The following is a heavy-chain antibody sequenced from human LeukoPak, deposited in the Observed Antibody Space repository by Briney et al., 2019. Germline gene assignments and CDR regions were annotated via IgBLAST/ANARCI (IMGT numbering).Heavy chain of an antibody. CDR1: GFTVSSSY. D-gene: IGHD2-2*01. CDR2: IGSRSTSI. J-gene: IGHJ3*02. Sequence: GGSLRLSCAASGFTVSSSYMSWVRQAPGKGLEWVSSIGSRSTSIYYADSVKGRFTISRDNAKNSLYLQMNSLRAEDTAVYYCARETSESFDIWGQGTMVTVSS. V-gene: IGHV3-21*01. CDR3: ARETSESFDI.